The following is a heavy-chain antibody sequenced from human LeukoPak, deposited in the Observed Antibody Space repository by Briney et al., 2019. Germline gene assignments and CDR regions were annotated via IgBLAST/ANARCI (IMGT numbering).Heavy chain of an antibody. CDR2: SLSDGNIK. CDR1: GFTFSIYT. Sequence: GGSLRLSCTASGFTFSIYTIQWVRQAPGKGLEWVALSLSDGNIKYYADSVKGRFTISRDNAKNTVYLEMNSLSVEDTATYYCIRDFRSADLWGQGTLVTVTS. J-gene: IGHJ5*02. V-gene: IGHV3-30-3*01. CDR3: IRDFRSADL.